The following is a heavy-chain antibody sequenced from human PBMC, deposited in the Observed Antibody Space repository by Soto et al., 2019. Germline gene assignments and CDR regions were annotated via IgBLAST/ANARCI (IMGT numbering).Heavy chain of an antibody. J-gene: IGHJ6*02. CDR1: GGSFSSGNYY. V-gene: IGHV4-30-4*01. CDR2: IHYSGST. CDR3: ARVQMIPVASNYGSGAATPLYDMDV. Sequence: PSETLSLSCTVSGGSFSSGNYYWSWIRQPPGKGLEWIGYIHYSGSTYYNPSLKTRVTMSVDTSKNQFSLKLNSVTAADTAVYYCARVQMIPVASNYGSGAATPLYDMDVWGQGTTVTVSS. D-gene: IGHD3-10*01.